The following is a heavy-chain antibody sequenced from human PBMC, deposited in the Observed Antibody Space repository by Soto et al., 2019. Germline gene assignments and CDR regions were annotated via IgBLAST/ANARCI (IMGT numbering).Heavy chain of an antibody. CDR3: ASGKDYAEGGY. CDR2: ISSSSSTI. V-gene: IGHV3-48*02. Sequence: EVQLVESGGGLVQPGGSLRLSCAASGFTFSSYSMNWVRQAPGKGLEWVSYISSSSSTIYYADSVKGRFTISRDNAKNSLYLQINILRDQDTAVYYFASGKDYAEGGYWGQGTLVTVSS. CDR1: GFTFSSYS. D-gene: IGHD4-17*01. J-gene: IGHJ4*02.